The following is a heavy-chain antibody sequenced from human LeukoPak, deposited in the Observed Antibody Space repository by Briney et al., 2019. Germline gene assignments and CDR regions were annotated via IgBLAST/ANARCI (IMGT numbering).Heavy chain of an antibody. Sequence: SETLSLTCTVSGGSISSSSYYWGWIRQPPGKGLEWIGSIYYSGSTYYNPSLKSRVTISVDTSKNQFSLKLSSVTAADTAVYYCARCRYSSSWCLDYWGQGTLVTVSS. CDR2: IYYSGST. J-gene: IGHJ4*02. D-gene: IGHD6-13*01. CDR3: ARCRYSSSWCLDY. V-gene: IGHV4-39*07. CDR1: GGSISSSSYY.